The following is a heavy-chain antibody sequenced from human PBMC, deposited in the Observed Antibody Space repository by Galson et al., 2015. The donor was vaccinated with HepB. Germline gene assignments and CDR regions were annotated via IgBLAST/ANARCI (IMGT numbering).Heavy chain of an antibody. CDR2: INPSGGST. CDR3: ARDIALDGSGSYSAWYFQH. Sequence: SVKVSCKASGYTFTSYYMHWVRQAPGQGLEWMGIINPSGGSTSYAQKFQGRVTMTRDTSTSTVYMELSSLRSEDTAVYYCARDIALDGSGSYSAWYFQHWGQGTLVTVSS. J-gene: IGHJ1*01. D-gene: IGHD3-10*01. V-gene: IGHV1-46*01. CDR1: GYTFTSYY.